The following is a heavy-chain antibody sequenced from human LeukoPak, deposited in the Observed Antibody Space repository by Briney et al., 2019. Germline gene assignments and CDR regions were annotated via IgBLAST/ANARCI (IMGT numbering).Heavy chain of an antibody. D-gene: IGHD1-7*01. J-gene: IGHJ5*02. Sequence: ASETLSLTCTVSGGSISSYYWSWIRQPPGKGLEWIGYIYYSGSTNYNPSLKSRVTISVDTSKNQFSLMLSSVTAADAAVYYCARVSGTTNFWFDPWGQGTLVTVSS. CDR1: GGSISSYY. V-gene: IGHV4-59*01. CDR2: IYYSGST. CDR3: ARVSGTTNFWFDP.